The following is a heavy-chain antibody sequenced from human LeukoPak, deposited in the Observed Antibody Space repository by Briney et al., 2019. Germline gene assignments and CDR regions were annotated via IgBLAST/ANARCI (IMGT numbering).Heavy chain of an antibody. V-gene: IGHV5-51*01. Sequence: GGSLQISCKGSGYSFTSYWIGWGRQMPGKGLEGMGIIYPGDSDTRYSPSFQGQVTISADKSISAAFLQWSSLKASDTAIYYCARGSGSSSWLDPWGQGTLVTVSS. CDR1: GYSFTSYW. CDR2: IYPGDSDT. D-gene: IGHD3-10*01. J-gene: IGHJ5*02. CDR3: ARGSGSSSWLDP.